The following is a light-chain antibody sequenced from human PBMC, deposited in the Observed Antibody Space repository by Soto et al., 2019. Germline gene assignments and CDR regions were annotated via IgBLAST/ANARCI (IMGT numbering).Light chain of an antibody. CDR3: QQSYSIPIA. CDR1: QSISNY. J-gene: IGKJ5*01. V-gene: IGKV1-39*01. Sequence: DIQMTQSPSSLSASVGDRVTITCRASQSISNYLNWYQQKPGKAPKLLIYAASSLQSGVPSRFSGSGSGTDFTLTISSLQPEDFATYYCQQSYSIPIAFGQGTRLDIK. CDR2: AAS.